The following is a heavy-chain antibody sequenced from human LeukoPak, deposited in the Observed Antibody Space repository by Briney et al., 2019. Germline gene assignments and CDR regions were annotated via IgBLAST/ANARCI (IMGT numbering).Heavy chain of an antibody. D-gene: IGHD1-26*01. Sequence: RASVKVSCKASGYTFTGYYMHWVRQAPGQGLEWMGWISAYNGNTKYAQKLQGRVTMTTDTSTSTAYMELRSLRSDDTAVYYCARGLGGSGSYFLTFDYWGQGTLVTVSS. CDR3: ARGLGGSGSYFLTFDY. J-gene: IGHJ4*02. CDR2: ISAYNGNT. V-gene: IGHV1-18*04. CDR1: GYTFTGYY.